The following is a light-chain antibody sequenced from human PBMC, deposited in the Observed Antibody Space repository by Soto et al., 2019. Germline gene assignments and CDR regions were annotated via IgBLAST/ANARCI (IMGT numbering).Light chain of an antibody. CDR3: QSYDNSLSGAWV. J-gene: IGLJ3*02. Sequence: QSLLTQPPSVSGAPGQGITISCTGTRSNLGAGYDVHWYQQLPGAAPKLLIYANNKRPSGVLDRFSGSKSGTSASLAITGLQAEDEADYYCQSYDNSLSGAWVFGGGTKLTVL. CDR2: ANN. CDR1: RSNLGAGYD. V-gene: IGLV1-40*01.